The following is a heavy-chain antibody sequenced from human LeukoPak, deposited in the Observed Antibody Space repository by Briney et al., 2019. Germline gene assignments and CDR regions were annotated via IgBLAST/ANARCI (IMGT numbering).Heavy chain of an antibody. V-gene: IGHV3-11*01. D-gene: IGHD1-7*01. Sequence: GGSLRLSCAASGFTFSDYYMSWIRQAPGKGLEWVSYISSSGSTIYYADSVEGRFTISRDNAKNSLYLQMNSLRAEDTAVYYCARDRTRPELNYYYGMDVWGQGTTVTVSS. J-gene: IGHJ6*02. CDR2: ISSSGSTI. CDR3: ARDRTRPELNYYYGMDV. CDR1: GFTFSDYY.